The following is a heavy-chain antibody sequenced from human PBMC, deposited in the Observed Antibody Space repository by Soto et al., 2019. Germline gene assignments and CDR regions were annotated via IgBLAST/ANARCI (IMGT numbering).Heavy chain of an antibody. D-gene: IGHD6-13*01. Sequence: GGSLRLSCATSGFTFSRNGMSWVRQAPGKGLDWVSGISGTGRNTYYAASVKGRFTISRDNSKNTLYLQMNGLRAEDTALYYCAKVTKRAAAGRYEYYKYGMDVWGQGTTVTVSS. CDR3: AKVTKRAAAGRYEYYKYGMDV. J-gene: IGHJ6*02. V-gene: IGHV3-23*01. CDR1: GFTFSRNG. CDR2: ISGTGRNT.